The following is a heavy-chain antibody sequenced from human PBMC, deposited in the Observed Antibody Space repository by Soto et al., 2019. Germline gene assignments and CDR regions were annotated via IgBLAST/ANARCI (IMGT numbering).Heavy chain of an antibody. J-gene: IGHJ3*02. V-gene: IGHV1-69*02. CDR1: GGTFSSYT. Sequence: QVQLVQSGAEVKKPGSSVKVSCKASGGTFSSYTISWVRQAPGQGLEWMGRIIPIFGIANYAQKFQGRVTITADKSTSTAYMELSSLRSEDTAVYYCARPREYRGYDNVDDAFDIWGQGTMVTVSS. CDR2: IIPIFGIA. D-gene: IGHD5-12*01. CDR3: ARPREYRGYDNVDDAFDI.